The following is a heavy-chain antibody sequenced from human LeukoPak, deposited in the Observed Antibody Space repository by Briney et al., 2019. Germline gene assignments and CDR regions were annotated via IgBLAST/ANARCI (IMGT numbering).Heavy chain of an antibody. CDR2: IRYDGSNK. D-gene: IGHD6-19*01. Sequence: GGSLRLSCAASGFTFSSYGMHWVRQAPGKGLEWVAFIRYDGSNKYYADSVKGRFTISRDNSKNTLYLQMNSLRAEDTAVYYCAKDTGMAGRGYFQHWGQGTLVTVSS. CDR3: AKDTGMAGRGYFQH. J-gene: IGHJ1*01. V-gene: IGHV3-30*02. CDR1: GFTFSSYG.